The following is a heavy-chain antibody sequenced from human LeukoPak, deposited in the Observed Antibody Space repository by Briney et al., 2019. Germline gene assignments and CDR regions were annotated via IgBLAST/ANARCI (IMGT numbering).Heavy chain of an antibody. CDR2: ISWDGGST. V-gene: IGHV3-43*01. CDR1: GFTFSSYT. CDR3: ARATFYCGGDCDQAAMDV. Sequence: GGSLRLSCAASGFTFSSYTMHWVRQAPGKVLEWVSLISWDGGSTYYADSVKGRFTISRDNSKNSLYLQMNSLRTEDTALYYCARATFYCGGDCDQAAMDVWGKGTTVTVSS. D-gene: IGHD2-21*02. J-gene: IGHJ6*03.